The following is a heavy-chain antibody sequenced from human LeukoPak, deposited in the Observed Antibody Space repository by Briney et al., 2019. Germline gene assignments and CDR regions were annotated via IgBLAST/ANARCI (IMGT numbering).Heavy chain of an antibody. V-gene: IGHV3-23*01. CDR1: GFTFGNHG. D-gene: IGHD2-21*01. J-gene: IGHJ4*02. CDR2: ISDSGNT. Sequence: GGSLRLSCAASGFTFGNHGMNWVRQAPGKGLEWVSAISDSGNTYHADSVKGRFTISRDSSKNTLFLQMNRLRPEDAAVYYCAKAPVTTCRGAYCYPFDYWGQGTLVTVSS. CDR3: AKAPVTTCRGAYCYPFDY.